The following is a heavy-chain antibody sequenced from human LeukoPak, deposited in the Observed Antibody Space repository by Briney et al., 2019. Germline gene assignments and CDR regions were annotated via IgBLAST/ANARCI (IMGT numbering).Heavy chain of an antibody. CDR1: GFTFSSYG. J-gene: IGHJ4*02. CDR2: IWYGGSDK. D-gene: IGHD3-10*01. CDR3: ATAPSGSGTFLDY. Sequence: GGSLRLSCAASGFTFSSYGMHWVRQAPGKGLEWVEVIWYGGSDKYYADSVKGRFTISRDNSKNTLYLQMNSLRAEDTAVYYCATAPSGSGTFLDYWGQGTLVTVSS. V-gene: IGHV3-33*01.